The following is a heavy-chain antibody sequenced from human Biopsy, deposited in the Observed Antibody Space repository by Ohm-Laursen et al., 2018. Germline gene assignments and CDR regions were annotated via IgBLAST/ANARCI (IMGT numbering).Heavy chain of an antibody. CDR1: GFTFSNYA. Sequence: SLRLSCAASGFTFSNYAMNWVRQAPGKGLEWVSTISGSGGSTYYADSVKGRFTISRDNSKNTLFLQMDSQRADDTAVYYCVKAYSAIYWFDPWGQGTLVTVSS. V-gene: IGHV3-23*01. J-gene: IGHJ5*02. D-gene: IGHD2-21*01. CDR3: VKAYSAIYWFDP. CDR2: ISGSGGST.